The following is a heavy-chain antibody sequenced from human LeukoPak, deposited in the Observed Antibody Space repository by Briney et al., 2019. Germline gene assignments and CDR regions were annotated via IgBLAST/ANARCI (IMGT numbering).Heavy chain of an antibody. D-gene: IGHD3-10*01. Sequence: ASVTVSCKASGYTFTGYYMHWVRQAPGQGVEWMGRINPNSGGTNYSQKSQGRVSMIRDTTISTAYMVLLRLRSDDAAVYYCARGGPSFGSKYNWFDPWGQGTLVTVSS. CDR1: GYTFTGYY. J-gene: IGHJ5*02. CDR3: ARGGPSFGSKYNWFDP. CDR2: INPNSGGT. V-gene: IGHV1-2*06.